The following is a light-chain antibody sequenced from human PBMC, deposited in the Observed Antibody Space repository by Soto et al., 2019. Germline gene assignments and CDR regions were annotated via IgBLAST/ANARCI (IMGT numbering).Light chain of an antibody. V-gene: IGLV1-36*01. CDR3: QAWDSSTAGV. Sequence: QSVLTQPPSVSEAPRQRVTISCSGSSSNIGNNVANWYQKLPGKAPKLLIYNDGLLPSGVSNRFSGSKSGTSASLAIRGLQSEDEADYYCQAWDSSTAGVFGGGTKLTVL. CDR1: SSNIGNNV. CDR2: NDG. J-gene: IGLJ2*01.